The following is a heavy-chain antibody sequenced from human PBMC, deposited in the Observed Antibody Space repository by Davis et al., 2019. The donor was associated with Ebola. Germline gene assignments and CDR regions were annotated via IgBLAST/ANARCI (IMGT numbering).Heavy chain of an antibody. J-gene: IGHJ4*02. Sequence: GGSLRLSCAASGFSFSDYAMNWVRQAPGKGLERVSAITGSGGSAYYADSVKGRFSLSRDNSKKTVFLQMNSLRAEDTAVYFCAKSPTYFPYDIDYWGQGTLVTVSS. CDR3: AKSPTYFPYDIDY. CDR2: ITGSGGSA. V-gene: IGHV3-23*01. D-gene: IGHD3-22*01. CDR1: GFSFSDYA.